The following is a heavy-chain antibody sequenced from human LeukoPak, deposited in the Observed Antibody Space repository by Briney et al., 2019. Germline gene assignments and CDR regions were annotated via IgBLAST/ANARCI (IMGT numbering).Heavy chain of an antibody. Sequence: GGSLRLSCAASGFTFCSYSMNWVRQAPGKGLEWVSYISSSSSTIYYADSVKGRFTISRDNAKNSLYLQMNSLRDEDTAVYYCATIPFYGRHFDYWGQGTLVTVSS. J-gene: IGHJ4*02. D-gene: IGHD4-17*01. CDR1: GFTFCSYS. CDR2: ISSSSSTI. CDR3: ATIPFYGRHFDY. V-gene: IGHV3-48*02.